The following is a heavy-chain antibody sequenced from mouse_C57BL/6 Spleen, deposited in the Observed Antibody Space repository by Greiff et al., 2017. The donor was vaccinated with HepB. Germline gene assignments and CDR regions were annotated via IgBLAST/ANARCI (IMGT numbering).Heavy chain of an antibody. CDR3: ARSKITTVVWDY. CDR2: INPGSGGT. J-gene: IGHJ2*01. CDR1: GYAFTNYL. D-gene: IGHD1-1*01. Sequence: QVLLQQSGAELVRPGTSVKVSCKASGYAFTNYLIEWVKQRPGQGLEWIGVINPGSGGTNYNEKFKGKATLTADKSSSTAYMQLSSLISEDSAVYFYARSKITTVVWDYWGQGTTLTVSS. V-gene: IGHV1-54*01.